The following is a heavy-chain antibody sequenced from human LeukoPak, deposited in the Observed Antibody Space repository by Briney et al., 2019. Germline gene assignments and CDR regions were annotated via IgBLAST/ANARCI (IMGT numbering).Heavy chain of an antibody. Sequence: GGSLRLSCAGSGFTVSNNYMSWVRQAPGQGLEWVSVIYAGGPTYYADSVKGRFSVSSDNSKNTLYLQMNRLTAEDTAMYYCARGVPLSTVYFDYWGQGALVTVSS. J-gene: IGHJ4*02. V-gene: IGHV3-66*01. CDR1: GFTVSNNY. CDR3: ARGVPLSTVYFDY. CDR2: IYAGGPT. D-gene: IGHD1-14*01.